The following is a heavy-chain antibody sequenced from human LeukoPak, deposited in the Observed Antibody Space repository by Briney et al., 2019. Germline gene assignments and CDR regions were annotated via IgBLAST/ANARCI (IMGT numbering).Heavy chain of an antibody. J-gene: IGHJ4*02. V-gene: IGHV2-5*02. Sequence: SGPTLVKPTQTLTLTCTFSGFSRSTSGVGGGWIRQPPGKALEWLALIYWDDEKRYSPSRKCRLTITKDSAKNQVVRTMTNMHPLDTATYSCAHSYYSGSGSYSYYFDYRGQGTLVTVSS. CDR1: GFSRSTSGVG. D-gene: IGHD3-10*01. CDR3: AHSYYSGSGSYSYYFDY. CDR2: IYWDDEK.